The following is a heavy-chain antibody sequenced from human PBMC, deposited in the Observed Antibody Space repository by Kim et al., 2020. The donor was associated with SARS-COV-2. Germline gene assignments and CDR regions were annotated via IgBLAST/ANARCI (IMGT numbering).Heavy chain of an antibody. V-gene: IGHV3-30*02. J-gene: IGHJ4*02. D-gene: IGHD3-22*01. Sequence: YYADSVKGRFTISRDNSKNTLYMQMNSLRAEDTAVYYCAKDYYDSSGYPDWGQGTLVTVSS. CDR3: AKDYYDSSGYPD.